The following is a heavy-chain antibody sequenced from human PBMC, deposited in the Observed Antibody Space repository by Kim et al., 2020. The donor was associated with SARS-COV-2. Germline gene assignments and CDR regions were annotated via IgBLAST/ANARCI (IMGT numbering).Heavy chain of an antibody. CDR2: T. J-gene: IGHJ5*02. CDR3: ARRADTVSFDP. V-gene: IGHV4-59*08. Sequence: THYNPSLKSRVTISVDTSKNQFSLKLSSVTAADTAVYYCARRADTVSFDPWGQGTLVTVSS. D-gene: IGHD5-18*01.